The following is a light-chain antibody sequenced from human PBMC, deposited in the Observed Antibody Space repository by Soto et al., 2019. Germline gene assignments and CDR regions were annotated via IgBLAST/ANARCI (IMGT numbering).Light chain of an antibody. CDR3: QQYNKWSLT. CDR2: AAS. Sequence: EIMMTQSPATLSVSPGERATLSCRASQSASSNLAWYQQNPGQAPWLLIYAASTRATGILARFSGSGSVTEFTLTTSGLHSEDFAVYYCQQYNKWSLTFGGGTKVEIK. J-gene: IGKJ4*01. V-gene: IGKV3-15*01. CDR1: QSASSN.